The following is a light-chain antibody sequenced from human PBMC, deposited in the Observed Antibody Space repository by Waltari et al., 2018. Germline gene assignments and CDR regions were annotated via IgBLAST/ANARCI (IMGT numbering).Light chain of an antibody. Sequence: QSALAQPASVSGSPGQSITISCTGTDSDIGAYNYVSWYQQHPGIAPTLLLYDVSDRPSGVSYRFSGSKSGKTASLTISGLQPEDAADYYCSSYTRRNTVIFGGGTKLTVV. J-gene: IGLJ2*01. CDR1: DSDIGAYNY. V-gene: IGLV2-14*03. CDR3: SSYTRRNTVI. CDR2: DVS.